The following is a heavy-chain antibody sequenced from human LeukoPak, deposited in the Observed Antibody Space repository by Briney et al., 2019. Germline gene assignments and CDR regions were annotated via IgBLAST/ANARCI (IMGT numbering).Heavy chain of an antibody. D-gene: IGHD1-1*01. V-gene: IGHV1-24*01. CDR1: GYTFTSYG. CDR2: FDPEDGET. CDR3: ATARNWNDGLLV. Sequence: ASVKVSCKASGYTFTSYGISWVRQAPGKGLEWMGGFDPEDGETIYAQKFQGRVTMTEDTSTDTAYMELSSLRSEDTAVYYCATARNWNDGLLVWGQGTTVTVSS. J-gene: IGHJ6*02.